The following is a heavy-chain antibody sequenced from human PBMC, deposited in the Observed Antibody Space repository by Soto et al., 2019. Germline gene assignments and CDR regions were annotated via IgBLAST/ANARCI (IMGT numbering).Heavy chain of an antibody. CDR3: ARPYCDSTSCYTDWFDT. Sequence: QVQLVQSGAEVKKPGASVKVSCKASGYSFSTYDINWVRQAAGQGLEWMGWVNPKSGNTDYAQRFRGRVTMTSNTPISTAYMELSALTPEDTAVYYCARPYCDSTSCYTDWFDTWCQGTLVTVAS. V-gene: IGHV1-8*01. J-gene: IGHJ5*02. CDR1: GYSFSTYD. D-gene: IGHD2-2*02. CDR2: VNPKSGNT.